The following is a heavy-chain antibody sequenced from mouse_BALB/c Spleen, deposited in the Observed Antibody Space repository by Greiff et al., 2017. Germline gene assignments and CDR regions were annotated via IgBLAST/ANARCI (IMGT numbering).Heavy chain of an antibody. CDR1: GYPFTGHF. J-gene: IGHJ4*01. CDR2: INPYNGDT. CDR3: ARGNYDYGAMDY. D-gene: IGHD2-4*01. Sequence: EVQPQESGPELVKPGASVKIFRKAFGYPFTGHFMNWVMQSHGKSPEWIGRINPYNGDTFYNQKFKGKATLTVDKSSSTAHMELRSLASEDSAVYYCARGNYDYGAMDYWGQGTSVTVSS. V-gene: IGHV1-20*02.